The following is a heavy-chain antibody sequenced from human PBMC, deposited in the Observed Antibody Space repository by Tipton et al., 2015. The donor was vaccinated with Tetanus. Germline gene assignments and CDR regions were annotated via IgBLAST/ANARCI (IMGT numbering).Heavy chain of an antibody. Sequence: LRLSCAASGFTFSSYWMHWVRQAPGKGLVWVSRINSDGSSTSYADSVKGRFTISRDNAKNTLYLQMNSLRAGDTAVYYCARDYLEWGQESGRSSGLDSDAFDIWGQGTMVTVSS. CDR2: INSDGSST. V-gene: IGHV3-74*01. D-gene: IGHD3-22*01. CDR3: ARDYLEWGQESGRSSGLDSDAFDI. CDR1: GFTFSSYW. J-gene: IGHJ3*02.